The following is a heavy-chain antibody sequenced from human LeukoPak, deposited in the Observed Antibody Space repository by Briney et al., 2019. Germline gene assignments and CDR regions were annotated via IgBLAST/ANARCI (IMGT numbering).Heavy chain of an antibody. CDR3: ARDRAYDRVFDF. CDR1: GYTFTGYY. CDR2: IIPNSGGT. Sequence: ASVKVSCKASGYTFTGYYIHLVRQAPGQGLEWTGRIIPNSGGTNYAQKFQGRVTMTRDTSISTVYMVLNRLRSDDTALYYCARDRAYDRVFDFWGQGTLVTVSS. V-gene: IGHV1-2*06. D-gene: IGHD3-3*01. J-gene: IGHJ4*02.